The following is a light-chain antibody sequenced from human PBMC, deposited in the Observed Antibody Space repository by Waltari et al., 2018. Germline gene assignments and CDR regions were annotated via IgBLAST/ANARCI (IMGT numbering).Light chain of an antibody. CDR3: AAWDDSLHGWV. V-gene: IGLV1-44*01. Sequence: QSVLTQPPSASGTPGQRVTISCSGSSSNIETNNGNWYQQLPGTAPKLLIYSNNPRPSGVPDRSSGSKSGTSASLAISWLQSEDEADYYCAAWDDSLHGWVFGGGTKLTVL. CDR1: SSNIETNN. J-gene: IGLJ3*02. CDR2: SNN.